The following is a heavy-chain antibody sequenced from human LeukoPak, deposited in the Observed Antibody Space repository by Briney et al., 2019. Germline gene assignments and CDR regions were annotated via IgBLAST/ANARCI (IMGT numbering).Heavy chain of an antibody. CDR3: ARTHGDYRYFDY. V-gene: IGHV1-69*05. Sequence: SVKVSCKASGGTFSSYAISWVLQAPGQGLEWMGGIIPIFGTANYAQKFQGRVTITTDESTSTAYMELSSLRSEDTAVYYCARTHGDYRYFDYWGQGTLVTVSS. J-gene: IGHJ4*02. D-gene: IGHD4-17*01. CDR2: IIPIFGTA. CDR1: GGTFSSYA.